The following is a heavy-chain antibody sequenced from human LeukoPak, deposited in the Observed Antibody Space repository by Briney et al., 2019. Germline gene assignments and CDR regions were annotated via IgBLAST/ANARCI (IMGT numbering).Heavy chain of an antibody. Sequence: GESLKISCKCSGYSFSSYWIGWVRQMPGKGLEWMGIIYPGDSDTRYSPSFQGQVTISVDRSISTAYLQWSSLKASDTAMYYCASPYYYGSGSYYDAFDIWGQGTMVTVSS. CDR1: GYSFSSYW. CDR2: IYPGDSDT. J-gene: IGHJ3*02. D-gene: IGHD3-10*01. CDR3: ASPYYYGSGSYYDAFDI. V-gene: IGHV5-51*01.